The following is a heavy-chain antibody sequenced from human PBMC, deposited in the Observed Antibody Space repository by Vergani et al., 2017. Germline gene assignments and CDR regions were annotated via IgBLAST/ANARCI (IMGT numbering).Heavy chain of an antibody. CDR1: GFTFSSYA. CDR2: ISGSGGST. J-gene: IGHJ4*02. D-gene: IGHD3-22*01. V-gene: IGHV3-23*01. CDR3: AXALSYDSSGSPFDY. Sequence: EVQLLESGGGLVQPGGSLRLSCAASGFTFSSYAMSWVRQAPGKGLEWVSAISGSGGSTYYADSVKGRFTISRDNSKNTLYLQMNSLRAEDTAVYYCAXALSYDSSGSPFDYWGQGTLVTASS.